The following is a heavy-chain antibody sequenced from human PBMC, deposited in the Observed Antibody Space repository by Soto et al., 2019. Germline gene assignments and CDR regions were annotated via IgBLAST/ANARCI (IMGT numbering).Heavy chain of an antibody. CDR3: ARTNYYDSSGYDNWFDP. Sequence: ASVKVSCKASGYTFTNYGVTWVRQAPGRGLEWMGWISAYNGNTKYAQKFQGRVTLTTDTPTSTAYMELRSLRSDDTAVYYCARTNYYDSSGYDNWFDPWGQGTLVTVSS. CDR1: GYTFTNYG. CDR2: ISAYNGNT. D-gene: IGHD3-22*01. V-gene: IGHV1-18*01. J-gene: IGHJ5*02.